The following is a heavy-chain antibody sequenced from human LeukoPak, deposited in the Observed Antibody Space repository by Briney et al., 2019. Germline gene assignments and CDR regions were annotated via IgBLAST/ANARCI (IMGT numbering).Heavy chain of an antibody. CDR3: ARDRGRVTIFGVVTLFKDYYYYGMDV. V-gene: IGHV7-4-1*02. CDR2: INTNTGNP. J-gene: IGHJ6*02. D-gene: IGHD3-3*01. Sequence: GASVKVSCKASGYTFTSYAMNWVRQAPGQGLEWMGWINTNTGNPTYAQGFTGRFVFSLDTSVSTAYLQISSLKAEDTAVYYCARDRGRVTIFGVVTLFKDYYYYGMDVWGQGTTVTVSS. CDR1: GYTFTSYA.